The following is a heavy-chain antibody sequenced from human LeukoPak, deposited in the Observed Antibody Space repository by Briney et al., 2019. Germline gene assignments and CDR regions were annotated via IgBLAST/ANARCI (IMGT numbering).Heavy chain of an antibody. J-gene: IGHJ4*02. Sequence: GGSLRLSCAASGLIFSNYWMTWVRQAPGKELEWVANIKEDGSETYYVDSVKGRFTISRDNDKNTLYLQMNSLRAEDTAVYYCEAYGSVWGQGTLVIVSS. V-gene: IGHV3-7*03. D-gene: IGHD3-10*01. CDR2: IKEDGSET. CDR1: GLIFSNYW. CDR3: EAYGSV.